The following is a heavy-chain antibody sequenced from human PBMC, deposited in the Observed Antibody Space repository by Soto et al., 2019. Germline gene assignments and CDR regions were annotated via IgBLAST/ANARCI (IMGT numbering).Heavy chain of an antibody. J-gene: IGHJ6*02. CDR2: FDPEDGET. V-gene: IGHV1-24*01. Sequence: ASVKVSFKVSGYTLTELSMHWVRQAPGKGLEWMGGFDPEDGETIYAQKFQGRVTMTEDTSTDTAYMELSSLRSEDTAVYYCATDPGYCSSTSCPYGMDVWGQGTTVTVSS. CDR1: GYTLTELS. CDR3: ATDPGYCSSTSCPYGMDV. D-gene: IGHD2-2*01.